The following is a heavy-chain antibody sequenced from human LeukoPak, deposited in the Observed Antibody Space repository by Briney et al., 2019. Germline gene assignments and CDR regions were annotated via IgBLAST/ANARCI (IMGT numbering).Heavy chain of an antibody. J-gene: IGHJ4*02. CDR1: GFTFSDYY. CDR3: ARARHSPFLEWTWDGFDY. D-gene: IGHD3-3*02. Sequence: PGGSLRLSCAASGFTFSDYYMSWIRQAPGKGLEWVSYISSSGSTIYYADSVKGRFTISRDNAKNSLYLQMNSLRAEDTAVYYCARARHSPFLEWTWDGFDYWGQGTLVTVSS. V-gene: IGHV3-11*01. CDR2: ISSSGSTI.